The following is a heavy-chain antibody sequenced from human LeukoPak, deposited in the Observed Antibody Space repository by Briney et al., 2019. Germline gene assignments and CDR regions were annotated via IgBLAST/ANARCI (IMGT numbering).Heavy chain of an antibody. J-gene: IGHJ4*02. CDR3: IRDDCGGKWQ. CDR2: IKGDGTST. D-gene: IGHD4-23*01. Sequence: GGSLRLSCAASGFTFSTYWMHWLRQAQGKGLEWVARIKGDGTSTSYADSVKGRFTISRDNAMNTLLLQVNSLRVDDTGVYYCIRDDCGGKWQWGQGTLVTVSS. V-gene: IGHV3-74*01. CDR1: GFTFSTYW.